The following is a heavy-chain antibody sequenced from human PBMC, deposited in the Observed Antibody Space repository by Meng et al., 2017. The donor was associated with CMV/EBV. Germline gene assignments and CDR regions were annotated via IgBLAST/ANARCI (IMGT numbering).Heavy chain of an antibody. J-gene: IGHJ5*02. CDR1: GFTFSMYA. CDR2: ITGNDYRT. D-gene: IGHD4-23*01. Sequence: GGSLRLSCAASGFTFSMYAMSWVRQAPGKGLEWVSAITGNDYRTFYADSVKGRFTISRDNSKNTLYLQLNSLRAEDTAVYYCARDANGYGGNSGEGFDPWGQGTLVTVSS. V-gene: IGHV3-23*01. CDR3: ARDANGYGGNSGEGFDP.